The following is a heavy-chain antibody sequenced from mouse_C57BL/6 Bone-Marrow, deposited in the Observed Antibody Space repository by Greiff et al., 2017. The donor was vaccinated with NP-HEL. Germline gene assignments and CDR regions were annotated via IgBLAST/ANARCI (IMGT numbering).Heavy chain of an antibody. V-gene: IGHV5-6*02. D-gene: IGHD1-1*01. CDR2: ISSGGSYT. J-gene: IGHJ2*01. CDR3: ARHEDYYSSSDSYWDY. Sequence: DVMLVESGGDLVKPGGSLKLSCAASGFTFSSYGMSWVRQTPDKRLEWVATISSGGSYTYYPDSVKGRFTISRDNAKNTQYLQMSSLKSEDTAMYYCARHEDYYSSSDSYWDYWGQGTTITVSS. CDR1: GFTFSSYG.